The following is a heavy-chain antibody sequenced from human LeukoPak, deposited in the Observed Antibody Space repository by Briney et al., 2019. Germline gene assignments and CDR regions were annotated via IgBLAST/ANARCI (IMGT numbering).Heavy chain of an antibody. CDR1: GYTFTSYA. CDR2: INAGNGNT. CDR3: ARSGGFWSGYSPGYYYGMDV. V-gene: IGHV1-3*01. Sequence: GASVKVSCKASGYTFTSYAMHWVRQAPGQRLEWMGWINAGNGNTKYSQKFQGRVTITRDTSASTAYMELSSLRSEDTAVYYCARSGGFWSGYSPGYYYGMDVWGQGTTVTVSS. J-gene: IGHJ6*02. D-gene: IGHD3-3*01.